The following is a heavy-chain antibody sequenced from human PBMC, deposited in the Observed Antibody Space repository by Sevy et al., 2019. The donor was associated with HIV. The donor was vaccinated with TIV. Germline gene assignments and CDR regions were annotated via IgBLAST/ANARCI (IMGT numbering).Heavy chain of an antibody. D-gene: IGHD2-2*01. CDR3: ARGVMMPALRHFED. J-gene: IGHJ4*02. CDR2: INPNSGGT. V-gene: IGHV1-2*06. Sequence: ASVKVSCKASGYRFTDYSILWVRQAPGQGLEWMGRINPNSGGTNYAQKFQGRVTMTRDTSISTAYMELSRLTSDDTAVYYCARGVMMPALRHFEDWGQGTLVTVSS. CDR1: GYRFTDYS.